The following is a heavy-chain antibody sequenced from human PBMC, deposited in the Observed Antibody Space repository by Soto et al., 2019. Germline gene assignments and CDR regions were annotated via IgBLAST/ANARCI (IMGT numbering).Heavy chain of an antibody. Sequence: SETLSLTCAVYGVSFSGYYWSWIRQPPGKGLEWIGEINHSGSTNYNPSLKSRVTISVDTSKNQFSLKLSSVTAADTAVYYCARVARDYDFWSGYYYYYYGMDVWGQGTTVTVSS. D-gene: IGHD3-3*01. V-gene: IGHV4-34*01. CDR3: ARVARDYDFWSGYYYYYYGMDV. CDR2: INHSGST. CDR1: GVSFSGYY. J-gene: IGHJ6*02.